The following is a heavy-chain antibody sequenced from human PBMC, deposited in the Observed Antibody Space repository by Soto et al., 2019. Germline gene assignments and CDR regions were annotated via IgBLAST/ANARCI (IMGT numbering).Heavy chain of an antibody. J-gene: IGHJ4*02. CDR2: INAGNGNT. V-gene: IGHV1-3*01. Sequence: GASAKASSKASGYTLTSYAMRWGRQAPGQRLEWMGWINAGNGNTKYSQKFQGRVTITRDTSASTAYMELSSLRSEDTAVYYCARSIVVVTALDYWGQGTLVTVSS. CDR3: ARSIVVVTALDY. D-gene: IGHD2-21*02. CDR1: GYTLTSYA.